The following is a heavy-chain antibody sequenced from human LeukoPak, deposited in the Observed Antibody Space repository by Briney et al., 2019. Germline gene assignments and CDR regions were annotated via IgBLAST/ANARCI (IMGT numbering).Heavy chain of an antibody. J-gene: IGHJ2*01. CDR1: GGSISSYY. Sequence: SETLSLTCTVSGGSISSYYWSWIRQPPGKGLEWVGYIYYSGSTNYNPSLKSRVTISVDTSKNQFSLKLSSVTAADTAVYYCARPRDWYFDLWGRGTLVTVSS. CDR3: ARPRDWYFDL. CDR2: IYYSGST. V-gene: IGHV4-59*08.